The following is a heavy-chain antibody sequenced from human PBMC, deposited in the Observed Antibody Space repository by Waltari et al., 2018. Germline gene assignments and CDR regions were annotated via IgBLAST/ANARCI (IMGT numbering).Heavy chain of an antibody. V-gene: IGHV1-2*02. Sequence: QVQLVQSGAEVKKPGASVKVSCKASGYTFTGYYIHWVRQAPGQGLEWMGWSSPNRGDTNYAQKLQGRVTMTRDTSTTTAYMELSRLTSDDTAVFYCARGDFRLSYYYMDVWGKGTTVTVSS. CDR2: SSPNRGDT. CDR3: ARGDFRLSYYYMDV. CDR1: GYTFTGYY. J-gene: IGHJ6*03. D-gene: IGHD3-3*01.